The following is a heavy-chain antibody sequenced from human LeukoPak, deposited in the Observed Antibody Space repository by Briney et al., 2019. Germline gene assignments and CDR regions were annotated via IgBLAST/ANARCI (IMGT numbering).Heavy chain of an antibody. D-gene: IGHD4-17*01. J-gene: IGHJ4*02. Sequence: ASVKVSCTASGYTFTSYGISWVRQAPGQGLEWMGWISAYNGNTNYAQKLQGRVTMTTDTSTSTAYMELRSLRSDDTAVYYCARAPLYGDSPDYWGQGPLVTVSS. V-gene: IGHV1-18*01. CDR1: GYTFTSYG. CDR2: ISAYNGNT. CDR3: ARAPLYGDSPDY.